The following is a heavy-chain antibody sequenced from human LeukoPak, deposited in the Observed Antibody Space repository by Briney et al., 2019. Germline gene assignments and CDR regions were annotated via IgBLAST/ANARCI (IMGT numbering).Heavy chain of an antibody. V-gene: IGHV4-38-2*02. CDR2: VSHSGIT. Sequence: SETLSLTCTVSGFSISSDYYWGWIRQPPGKGLEWLGSVSHSGITYYNSSLNSRVTISVDTSKNHFSLMVNSVTAADTAVYYCARLVIPWGQGILVTVSS. D-gene: IGHD3-10*01. J-gene: IGHJ5*02. CDR1: GFSISSDYY. CDR3: ARLVIP.